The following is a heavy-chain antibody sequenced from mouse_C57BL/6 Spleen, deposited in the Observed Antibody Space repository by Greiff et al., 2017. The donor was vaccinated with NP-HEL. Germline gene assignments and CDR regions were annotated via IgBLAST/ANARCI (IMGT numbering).Heavy chain of an antibody. CDR3: ARSFYDYDGPWFAY. CDR2: ILPGSGST. V-gene: IGHV1-9*01. D-gene: IGHD2-4*01. CDR1: GYTFTGYW. Sequence: QVQLKQSGAELMKPGASVKLSCKATGYTFTGYWIEWVKQRPGHGLEWIGEILPGSGSTTYTSNVKGKATFTADTSSNTAYMQLSSLTTEDSAIYYCARSFYDYDGPWFAYWGQGTLVTVSA. J-gene: IGHJ3*01.